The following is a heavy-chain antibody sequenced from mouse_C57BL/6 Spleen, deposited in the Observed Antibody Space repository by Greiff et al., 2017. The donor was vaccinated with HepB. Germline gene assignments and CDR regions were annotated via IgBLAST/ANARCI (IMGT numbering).Heavy chain of an antibody. J-gene: IGHJ2*01. V-gene: IGHV14-4*01. CDR3: TTHYGSSYVY. CDR1: GFNIKDDY. Sequence: EVQLQQSVAELVRPGASVKLSCTASGFNIKDDYMHWVKQRPEQGLEWIGWIDPENGDTEYASKFQGKATITADTSSNTAYLQLSSLTSEDTAVYYCTTHYGSSYVYWGQGTTLTVSS. D-gene: IGHD1-1*01. CDR2: IDPENGDT.